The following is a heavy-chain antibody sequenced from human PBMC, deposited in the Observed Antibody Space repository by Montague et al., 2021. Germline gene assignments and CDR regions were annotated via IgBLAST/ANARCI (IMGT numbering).Heavy chain of an antibody. Sequence: SETLSLTCTVSSGSIFHAHWSWVRQPPGKGLEWLGSMFYGGATSNNPSLKSRVTMSIDTSTNQFPLKLSFVTAADTAVYYCAKQDYFFSGTSYKEFDPWGQGILVTVSS. D-gene: IGHD3-10*01. CDR3: AKQDYFFSGTSYKEFDP. CDR2: MFYGGAT. J-gene: IGHJ5*02. CDR1: SGSIFHAH. V-gene: IGHV4-59*08.